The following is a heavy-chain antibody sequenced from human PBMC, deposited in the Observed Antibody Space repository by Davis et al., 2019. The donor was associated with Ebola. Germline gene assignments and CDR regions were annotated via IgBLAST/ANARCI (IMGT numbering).Heavy chain of an antibody. CDR3: ARDSLGDCSGGSCYSDGGLDY. CDR2: ISSDSYYI. V-gene: IGHV3-21*01. Sequence: PGGSLRLSCAASGFTFSSYSMNWVRQAPGKGLEWVSSISSDSYYIYYADSVKGRFTISRDNAKNSLYLQMNSLRAEDTAVYYCARDSLGDCSGGSCYSDGGLDYWGQGTLVTVSS. J-gene: IGHJ4*02. D-gene: IGHD2-15*01. CDR1: GFTFSSYS.